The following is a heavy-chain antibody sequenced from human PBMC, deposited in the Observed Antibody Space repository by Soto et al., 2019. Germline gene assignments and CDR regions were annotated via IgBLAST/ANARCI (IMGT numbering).Heavy chain of an antibody. Sequence: SETLSLTCTVSGGSISGRCWSWVRQSPGKGLEWTGYFCYTGSTNYNPSLKSRVTISVDRSKTQCSLKLTSVTAADTAVYYCAKSHYDSSGYYIIDHWGQGTLVTVSS. V-gene: IGHV4-59*01. CDR2: FCYTGST. D-gene: IGHD3-22*01. CDR1: GGSISGRC. CDR3: AKSHYDSSGYYIIDH. J-gene: IGHJ5*02.